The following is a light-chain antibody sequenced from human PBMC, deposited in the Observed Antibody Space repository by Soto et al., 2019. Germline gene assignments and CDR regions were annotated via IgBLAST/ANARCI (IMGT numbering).Light chain of an antibody. Sequence: QSVLTQPPSVSGAPGQRVTISCTGSSSNIGAGYDVHWYRQLPGTAPKLLIYGNSNRPSGVPDRFSGSKSGTSASLAITGLQAEDEADYYCQSYDSSLSGYVFGTGTKGTVL. V-gene: IGLV1-40*01. CDR1: SSNIGAGYD. CDR2: GNS. CDR3: QSYDSSLSGYV. J-gene: IGLJ1*01.